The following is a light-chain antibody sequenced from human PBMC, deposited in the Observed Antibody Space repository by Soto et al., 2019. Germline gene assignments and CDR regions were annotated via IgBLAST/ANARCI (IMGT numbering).Light chain of an antibody. Sequence: DIQMTQSPSSLSASIGDTVTITCRASESISNFFNWYQQKPGKAPKLLIYAASSLQSGVPSRFSGSGSGTDFTLTISSLQPEDFATYYCRQLESYPSTFGGGTKVDIK. J-gene: IGKJ4*01. CDR1: ESISNF. V-gene: IGKV1-39*01. CDR3: RQLESYPST. CDR2: AAS.